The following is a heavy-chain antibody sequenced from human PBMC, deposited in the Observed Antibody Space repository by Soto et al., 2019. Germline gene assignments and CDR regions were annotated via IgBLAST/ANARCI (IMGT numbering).Heavy chain of an antibody. CDR2: ISSSSSYI. CDR1: GLTFSSYS. CDR3: ARLTGDLYYYYGMDV. J-gene: IGHJ6*02. Sequence: GGSLRLSCAASGLTFSSYSMNWVRQAPGKGLEWVSSISSSSSYIYYADSVKGRFTISRDNAKNSLYLQMNSLRAEDTAVYYCARLTGDLYYYYGMDVWGQGTTVTVSS. D-gene: IGHD7-27*01. V-gene: IGHV3-21*01.